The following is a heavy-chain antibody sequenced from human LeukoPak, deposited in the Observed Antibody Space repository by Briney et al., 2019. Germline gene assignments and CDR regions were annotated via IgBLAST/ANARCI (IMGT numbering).Heavy chain of an antibody. V-gene: IGHV4-59*01. Sequence: SETLSLTCTVSGGSISSYYWSWIRQPPGKGLEWIGYIYYSGSTNYNPSLKSRVTISVDTSKNQFSLKLSSVTAADTAVYYCASGRAYDFWSGYYPTTNYHYGMDVWGQGTTVTVSS. J-gene: IGHJ6*02. CDR2: IYYSGST. CDR3: ASGRAYDFWSGYYPTTNYHYGMDV. D-gene: IGHD3-3*01. CDR1: GGSISSYY.